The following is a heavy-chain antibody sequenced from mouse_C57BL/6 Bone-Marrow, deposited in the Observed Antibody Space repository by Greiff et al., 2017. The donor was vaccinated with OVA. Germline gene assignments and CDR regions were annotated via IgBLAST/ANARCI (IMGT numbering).Heavy chain of an antibody. D-gene: IGHD2-1*01. J-gene: IGHJ3*01. CDR2: IDPSDSYT. CDR3: AVYYGNCFAY. V-gene: IGHV1-69*01. Sequence: QVQLQQPGAELVMPGASVKLSCKASGYTFTSYWMHWVKQRPGQGLEWIGEIDPSDSYTNYNQKFKGKSTLTVDKSSSTAYMQLSSLTSEDSAVYYCAVYYGNCFAYWGQGTLGTVSA. CDR1: GYTFTSYW.